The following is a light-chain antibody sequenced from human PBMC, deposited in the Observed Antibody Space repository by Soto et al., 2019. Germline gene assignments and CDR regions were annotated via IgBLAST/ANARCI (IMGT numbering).Light chain of an antibody. J-gene: IGKJ2*01. Sequence: DIQMTQSPSSLSASVGDRVAITCRAGQSISNFLNWYQQKPGTAPKLLIYAASRLQSDVPSRFSGSGSGTAFTLTINSLQPEDVATYYCQQSNSIPYTFGQGTQREIK. V-gene: IGKV1-39*01. CDR3: QQSNSIPYT. CDR2: AAS. CDR1: QSISNF.